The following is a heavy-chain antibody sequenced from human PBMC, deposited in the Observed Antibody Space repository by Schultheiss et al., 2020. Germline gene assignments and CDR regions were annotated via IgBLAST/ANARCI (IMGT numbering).Heavy chain of an antibody. CDR3: ARVAGTFGWFDP. D-gene: IGHD1-7*01. J-gene: IGHJ5*02. CDR2: INHSGST. Sequence: SETLSLTCAVYGGSFSGYYWSWTRQPPGKGLEWIGEINHSGSTNYNPSLKSRVTISVDTSKNQFSLKLSSVTAADTAVYYCARVAGTFGWFDPWGQGTLVTVSS. V-gene: IGHV4-34*01. CDR1: GGSFSGYY.